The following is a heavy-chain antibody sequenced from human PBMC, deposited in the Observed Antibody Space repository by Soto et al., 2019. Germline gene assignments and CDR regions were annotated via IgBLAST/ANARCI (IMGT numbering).Heavy chain of an antibody. J-gene: IGHJ5*01. D-gene: IGHD3-22*01. CDR3: ARSAKYYYDRSGYYPTHPFDS. CDR1: GYSFTGYW. Sequence: PGESLKISCKGSGYSFTGYWISWVRQMPGKGLEWMGRIDPSDSYTNYSPSFQGHVTISAAKSISTAYLQWSSLKASDTAMYYCARSAKYYYDRSGYYPTHPFDSWGQGTLVTVSS. V-gene: IGHV5-10-1*01. CDR2: IDPSDSYT.